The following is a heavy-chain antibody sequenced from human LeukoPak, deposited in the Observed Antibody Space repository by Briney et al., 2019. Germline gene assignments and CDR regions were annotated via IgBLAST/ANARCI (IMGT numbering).Heavy chain of an antibody. CDR2: ISWNSGSI. CDR3: AKGERYCSSTSCYIFGGAEYFQH. D-gene: IGHD2-2*02. Sequence: GRSLRLSCAASGFTFDDYAMHWVRQAPGKGLEWVSGISWNSGSIGYADSVKGRFTISRDNAKNSLYLQMNSLRAEDMALYYCAKGERYCSSTSCYIFGGAEYFQHWGQGTLVTVSS. J-gene: IGHJ1*01. V-gene: IGHV3-9*03. CDR1: GFTFDDYA.